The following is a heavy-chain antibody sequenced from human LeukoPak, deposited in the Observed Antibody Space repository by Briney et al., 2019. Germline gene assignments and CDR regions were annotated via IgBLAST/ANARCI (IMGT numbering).Heavy chain of an antibody. J-gene: IGHJ4*02. CDR3: AREGGGSIAALPRTFDY. Sequence: SQTLSLTCAISGDSVSSNSAAWNWIRQSPSRGLEWLRRTYYRSKWYNDYAVSVKSRITINPDTSKNQFSLQLNSVTHEDTAVYYCAREGGGSIAALPRTFDYWGQGTLVTVSS. CDR2: TYYRSKWYN. CDR1: GDSVSSNSAA. V-gene: IGHV6-1*01. D-gene: IGHD6-6*01.